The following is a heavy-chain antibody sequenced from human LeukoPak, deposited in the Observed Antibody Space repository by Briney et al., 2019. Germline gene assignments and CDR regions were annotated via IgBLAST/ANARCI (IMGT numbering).Heavy chain of an antibody. V-gene: IGHV1-2*06. CDR3: ARARPLVATKRGDLNY. Sequence: GASVKVSCKASGYTFTGYYMHWVRQAPGQGLEWMGRINPNSGGTNYAQKFQGRVTMTRDTSISTAYMELSRLRSDDTAVYYCARARPLVATKRGDLNYWGQGTLATVSS. CDR2: INPNSGGT. J-gene: IGHJ4*02. CDR1: GYTFTGYY. D-gene: IGHD5-12*01.